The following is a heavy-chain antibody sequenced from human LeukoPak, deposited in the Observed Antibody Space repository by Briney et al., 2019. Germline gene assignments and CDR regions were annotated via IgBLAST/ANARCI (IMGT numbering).Heavy chain of an antibody. Sequence: GGSLRLSCAASGFTFSNYAMTWVGQAPGKGVEWVSGISGTGDSTYYADSLKGRFTISRDHSHTTLSLQMHSLRAQDTAVYYCAKHQYPLFRPRSWFVPSGPGTLVTLSS. D-gene: IGHD2-2*02. CDR2: ISGTGDST. CDR1: GFTFSNYA. V-gene: IGHV3-23*01. CDR3: AKHQYPLFRPRSWFVP. J-gene: IGHJ5*02.